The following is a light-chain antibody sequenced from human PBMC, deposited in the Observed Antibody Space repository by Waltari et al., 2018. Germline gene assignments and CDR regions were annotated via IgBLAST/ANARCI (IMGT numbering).Light chain of an antibody. CDR3: SSFTTSGTYV. V-gene: IGLV2-14*03. CDR2: DVK. J-gene: IGLJ1*01. CDR1: SSDVGAYNF. Sequence: QSALTQPASVSGSPGQSIAISCAGTSSDVGAYNFVSWYQQHPGKAPKPMIYDVKERPSGVSDRFSGSKSGNTASLTISGLQAEDETDYYCSSFTTSGTYVFGTGTKVTVL.